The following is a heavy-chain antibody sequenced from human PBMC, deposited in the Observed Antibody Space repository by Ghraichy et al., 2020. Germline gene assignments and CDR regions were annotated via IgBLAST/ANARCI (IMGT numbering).Heavy chain of an antibody. D-gene: IGHD3-10*01. CDR2: IYYSGST. J-gene: IGHJ6*02. V-gene: IGHV4-61*01. Sequence: SETLSLTCTVSGGSVSSGSYYWSWIRQPPGKGLEWIGYIYYSGSTNYNPSLKSRVTISVDTSKNQFSLKLSSVTAADTAVYYCARNLWFGAYGMDVWGQGTTVTVSS. CDR3: ARNLWFGAYGMDV. CDR1: GGSVSSGSYY.